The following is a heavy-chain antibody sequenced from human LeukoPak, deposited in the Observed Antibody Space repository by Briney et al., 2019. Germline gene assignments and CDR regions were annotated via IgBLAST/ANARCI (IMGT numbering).Heavy chain of an antibody. J-gene: IGHJ4*02. CDR2: VDNDGSGT. D-gene: IGHD5-18*01. CDR1: GFTFSTYW. Sequence: GGSLRLSCAASGFTFSTYWMHWVRQAPGKGLVWLSRVDNDGSGTSYADSVKGRFTISGDNGKNILFLQMDSLRAEDTAVYFCARSQRGYSYGEHWGQGTPVTVSS. CDR3: ARSQRGYSYGEH. V-gene: IGHV3-74*01.